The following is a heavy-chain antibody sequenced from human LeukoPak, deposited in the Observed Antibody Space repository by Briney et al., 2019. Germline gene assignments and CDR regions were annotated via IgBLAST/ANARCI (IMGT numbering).Heavy chain of an antibody. Sequence: ASVKVSCKASGYTFTDYYIHWVRQTPGQGLEWMGWINPNSDGTNYAQKFQGRLTLTRDLSTNTFYMELSSLRSEDTALYYCARVPLRFDSPDTYDIWGQGTMVTVSS. CDR1: GYTFTDYY. D-gene: IGHD3-22*01. V-gene: IGHV1-2*02. J-gene: IGHJ3*02. CDR3: ARVPLRFDSPDTYDI. CDR2: INPNSDGT.